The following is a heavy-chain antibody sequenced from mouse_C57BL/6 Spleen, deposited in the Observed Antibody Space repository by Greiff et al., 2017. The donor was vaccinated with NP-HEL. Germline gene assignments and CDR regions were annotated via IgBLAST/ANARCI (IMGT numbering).Heavy chain of an antibody. Sequence: QVQLQQPGAELVRPGTSVKLSYKASGYTFTSYWMHWVKQRPGQGLEWIGVIDPSDSYTNYNQKFKGKATLTVDTSSSTAYMQLSSLTSEDSAVYYCARPYYYGSSSFAYWGQGTLVTVSA. CDR1: GYTFTSYW. CDR2: IDPSDSYT. CDR3: ARPYYYGSSSFAY. D-gene: IGHD1-1*01. V-gene: IGHV1-59*01. J-gene: IGHJ3*01.